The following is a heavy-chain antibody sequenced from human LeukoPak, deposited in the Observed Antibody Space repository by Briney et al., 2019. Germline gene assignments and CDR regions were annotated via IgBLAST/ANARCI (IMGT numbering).Heavy chain of an antibody. CDR3: ARGIYGDPVAFDY. CDR2: IHSDEIRI. CDR1: GFTFSSYW. V-gene: IGHV3-74*01. D-gene: IGHD4/OR15-4a*01. Sequence: GGSLRLSCAASGFTFSSYWMHWVRQAPGRGLVWVSRIHSDEIRINYADSVTGRFTISRDNAKNTVYLQMNSLRNEDTAVYYCARGIYGDPVAFDYWGQGTLVTVSS. J-gene: IGHJ4*02.